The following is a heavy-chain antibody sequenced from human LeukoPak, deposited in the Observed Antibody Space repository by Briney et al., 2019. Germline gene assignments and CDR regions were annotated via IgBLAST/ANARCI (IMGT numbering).Heavy chain of an antibody. CDR2: IQRDGTSP. Sequence: PGGSLRLSCTASGFPYGSTSMHWVRQAPGKGLEWVSGIQRDGTSPTYADSVKGRFIISRDNAKGSMYLQMNILRAEDTAVYYCSRGHYGPDYWGQGTLVTVSS. V-gene: IGHV3-74*01. D-gene: IGHD3-16*01. CDR1: GFPYGSTS. CDR3: SRGHYGPDY. J-gene: IGHJ4*02.